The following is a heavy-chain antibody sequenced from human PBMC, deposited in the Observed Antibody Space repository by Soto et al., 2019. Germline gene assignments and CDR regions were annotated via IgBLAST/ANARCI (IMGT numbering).Heavy chain of an antibody. D-gene: IGHD3-10*01. J-gene: IGHJ4*02. Sequence: QVQLQQWGAGLLKPSETLSLTCAVYGGSFSGYYWSWIRQPPGKGLEWIGEINHSGSTNYNPSLKSRVTISVDTSKNQFSLKLSSVSAADTAVYYCARGASITMVRAYGYWGQGPLVTVSS. CDR2: INHSGST. V-gene: IGHV4-34*01. CDR1: GGSFSGYY. CDR3: ARGASITMVRAYGY.